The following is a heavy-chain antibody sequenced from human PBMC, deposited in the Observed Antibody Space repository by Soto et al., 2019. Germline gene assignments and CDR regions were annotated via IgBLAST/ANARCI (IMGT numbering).Heavy chain of an antibody. CDR3: AKDFFLVVVSPTFDY. J-gene: IGHJ4*02. CDR1: GFTFSSYA. Sequence: GGSLRLSCAASGFTFSSYAMSWVRQAPGKGLEWVSAISGSGGSTYYADSVKGRFTISRDNSKNTLYLQMNSLRAEDTAVYYCAKDFFLVVVSPTFDYWGQGTLVTVSS. CDR2: ISGSGGST. V-gene: IGHV3-23*01. D-gene: IGHD3-22*01.